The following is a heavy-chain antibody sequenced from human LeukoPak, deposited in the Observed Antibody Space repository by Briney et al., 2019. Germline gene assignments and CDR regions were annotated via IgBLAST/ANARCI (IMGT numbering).Heavy chain of an antibody. CDR3: ARTTRILGASLVDY. CDR2: ISGSAITT. J-gene: IGHJ4*02. D-gene: IGHD1-26*01. CDR1: LFYFAYYA. Sequence: RGCLRLSCAASLFYFAYYAMSTGREPPGQGVEWGSTISGSAITTFYADAVKGRFTISRDNSQNTLFLQMNSLRADDTAVYHCARTTRILGASLVDYWGQGIQVTVSS. V-gene: IGHV3-23*01.